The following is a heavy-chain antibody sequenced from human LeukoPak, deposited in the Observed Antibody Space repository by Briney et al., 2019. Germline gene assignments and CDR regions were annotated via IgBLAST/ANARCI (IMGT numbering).Heavy chain of an antibody. CDR1: GFTFSSYW. J-gene: IGHJ4*02. CDR2: IRSKADGGTP. Sequence: GGSLRLSCAASGFTFSSYWMSWVRQAPGKGLEWVGHIRSKADGGTPDYIAPVKGRFTISRDDSKDTLYLQMNSLNTEDTAMYYCTTRSPARYCSDGACYSSADYWGQGTLVTVSS. D-gene: IGHD2-15*01. CDR3: TTRSPARYCSDGACYSSADY. V-gene: IGHV3-15*01.